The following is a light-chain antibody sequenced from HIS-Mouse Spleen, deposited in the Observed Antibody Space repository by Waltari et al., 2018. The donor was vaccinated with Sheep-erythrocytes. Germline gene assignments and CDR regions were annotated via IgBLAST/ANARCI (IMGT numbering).Light chain of an antibody. V-gene: IGLV2-14*01. J-gene: IGLJ3*02. CDR2: EVS. CDR1: SSDVGGYNY. CDR3: SSYTSSSTWV. Sequence: QSALTQPASVSGSPGQSITISCTGTSSDVGGYNYVSWYQQHPGKAPKLMIYEVSNRPSWVSNRFSGSKAGHTASLTISGLQAEDEADYYCSSYTSSSTWVFGGGTKLTVL.